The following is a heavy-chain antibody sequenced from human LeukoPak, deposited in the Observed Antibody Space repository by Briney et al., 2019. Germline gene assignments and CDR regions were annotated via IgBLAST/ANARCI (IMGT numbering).Heavy chain of an antibody. CDR3: AKEYSSSWFYFDY. CDR1: GFTFSSHG. CDR2: ISYDGSNQ. Sequence: PGRSLRLSCAASGFTFSSHGMHWVRQAPGKGLEWVAVISYDGSNQYYADSVKGRFTISRDNSKKTLYLQMNSLRAEDTAVYYCAKEYSSSWFYFDYWGQGTLVTVSS. V-gene: IGHV3-30*18. J-gene: IGHJ4*02. D-gene: IGHD6-13*01.